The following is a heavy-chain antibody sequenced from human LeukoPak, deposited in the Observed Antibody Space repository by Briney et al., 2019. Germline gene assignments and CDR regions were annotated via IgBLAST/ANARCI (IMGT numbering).Heavy chain of an antibody. D-gene: IGHD1-26*01. CDR2: IYPGDSDA. V-gene: IGHV5-51*01. CDR3: ARRRDLYSGSYYPFDY. J-gene: IGHJ4*02. CDR1: GSSFSSYW. Sequence: GASLQISCKGSGSSFSSYWIVWVRQLPGKGLKWMGIIYPGDSDARYSPSFQGQVTISADKSISTAYLQWSSLKASDTAMYYCARRRDLYSGSYYPFDYWGQGTLVTVSS.